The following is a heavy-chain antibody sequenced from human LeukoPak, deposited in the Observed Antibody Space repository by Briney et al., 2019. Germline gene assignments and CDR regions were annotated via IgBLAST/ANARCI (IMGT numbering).Heavy chain of an antibody. V-gene: IGHV3-23*01. J-gene: IGHJ4*02. CDR3: GKVSGDWFVPFDY. CDR1: GFTVTSNY. CDR2: IGGGGGNT. Sequence: GGSLRLSCAASGFTVTSNYMSWVRQAPGKGLEWVSTIGGGGGNTYYADSVKGRFTISRDNSKNTLYLQMNSLRADDSAIYYCGKVSGDWFVPFDYWGQGTLVTVSS. D-gene: IGHD3-9*01.